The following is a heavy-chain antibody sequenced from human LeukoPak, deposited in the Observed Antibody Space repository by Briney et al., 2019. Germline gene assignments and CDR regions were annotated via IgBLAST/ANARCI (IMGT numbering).Heavy chain of an antibody. CDR3: ARVAPWKGFGYSSSWPDDY. J-gene: IGHJ4*02. V-gene: IGHV4-61*02. CDR2: IYTSGST. CDR1: GGSINSGSYY. D-gene: IGHD6-13*01. Sequence: PSQTLSLTCTVSGGSINSGSYYWSWIRQPAGKGLEWIGRIYTSGSTNYNPSLKSRVTISVDTSKNQFSLKLSSVTAADTAVYYCARVAPWKGFGYSSSWPDDYWGQGTLVTVSS.